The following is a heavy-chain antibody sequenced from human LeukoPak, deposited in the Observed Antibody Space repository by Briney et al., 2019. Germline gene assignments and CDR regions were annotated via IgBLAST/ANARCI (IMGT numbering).Heavy chain of an antibody. J-gene: IGHJ6*04. D-gene: IGHD3-10*01. CDR3: ARVGSGLDV. V-gene: IGHV3-11*06. CDR1: GFTFSDYS. Sequence: GGSLRLSCAASGFTFSDYSMAWIRQAPGKGLEWLSYISLSSSYTNYADSVKGRFTVSRDNTKNSLDLQMNSLRAEDTALYFCARVGSGLDVWGNGAAVTVSS. CDR2: ISLSSSYT.